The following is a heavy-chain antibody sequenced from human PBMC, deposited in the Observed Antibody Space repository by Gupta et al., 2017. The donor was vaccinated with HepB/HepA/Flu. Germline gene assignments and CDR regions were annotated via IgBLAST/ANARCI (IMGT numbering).Heavy chain of an antibody. CDR1: GFTVICRY. D-gene: IGHD6-6*01. J-gene: IGHJ3*02. V-gene: IGHV3-53*04. CDR2: IYSGGST. CDR3: ARVGPVHAFDI. Sequence: EVQLVESGGGLVQPGGSLRPSCPASGFTVICRYLSWVRQAPGKGLEWVSVIYSGGSTYYADSVKGRFTISRHNSKNTLYLQMNSLRAEDTAVYYCARVGPVHAFDIWGQGTMVTVSS.